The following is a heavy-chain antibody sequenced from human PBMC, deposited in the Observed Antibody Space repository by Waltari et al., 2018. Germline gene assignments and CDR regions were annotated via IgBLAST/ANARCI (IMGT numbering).Heavy chain of an antibody. CDR1: GGSISSGSYY. Sequence: QVQLQESGPGLVKPSQTLSLTCTVSGGSISSGSYYWSWIRQPAGKGLGWIGRIYTSGSTNYNPSRKSRVTISVDTSKNQFSLKLSSVTAADTAVYYCARDSASSSWPYYYYYGMDVWGQGTTVTVSS. CDR3: ARDSASSSWPYYYYYGMDV. CDR2: IYTSGST. V-gene: IGHV4-61*02. J-gene: IGHJ6*02. D-gene: IGHD6-13*01.